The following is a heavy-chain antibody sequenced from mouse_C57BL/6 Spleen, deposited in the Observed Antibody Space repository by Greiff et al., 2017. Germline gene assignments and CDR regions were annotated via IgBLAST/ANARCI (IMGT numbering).Heavy chain of an antibody. CDR1: GYAFSSSW. J-gene: IGHJ2*01. V-gene: IGHV1-82*01. D-gene: IGHD1-1*01. Sequence: QVQLKESGPELVKPGASVKISCKASGYAFSSSWMNWVKQRPGKGLEWIGRIYPGDGDTNYNGKFKGKATLTADKSSSTAYMQLSSLTSEDSAVYFCARYPYYYGSPYYFDYWGQGTTLTVSS. CDR2: IYPGDGDT. CDR3: ARYPYYYGSPYYFDY.